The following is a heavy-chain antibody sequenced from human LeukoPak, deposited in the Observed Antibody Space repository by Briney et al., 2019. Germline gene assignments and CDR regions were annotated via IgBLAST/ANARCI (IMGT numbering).Heavy chain of an antibody. D-gene: IGHD6-25*01. V-gene: IGHV3-23*01. CDR3: AREQSSDYFNGNWFDP. J-gene: IGHJ5*02. CDR1: GFTFNNYA. CDR2: ISGGSGGT. Sequence: SGGSLRLSCAASGFTFNNYAMNWVRQAPGEGLEWVSFISGGSGGTYYADSVRGRFSISRDSSKSTVYLQMDRLRVEDTAVYYCAREQSSDYFNGNWFDPWGQGSLVTVSS.